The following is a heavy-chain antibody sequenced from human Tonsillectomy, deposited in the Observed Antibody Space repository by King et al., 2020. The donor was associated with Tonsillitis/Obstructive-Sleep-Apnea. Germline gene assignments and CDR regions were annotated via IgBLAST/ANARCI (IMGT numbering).Heavy chain of an antibody. D-gene: IGHD3-9*01. CDR3: AREGDYNILTGYYSGPYYYYGMDV. CDR2: INSDGSST. CDR1: GFTFSSYW. Sequence: VQLVESGGGLVQAGGSLRLSCAASGFTFSSYWMHWVRQAPGKGLVWVSRINSDGSSTSYADSVKGRFTISRDNAKNTLYLQMNSLRAEETAVYYCAREGDYNILTGYYSGPYYYYGMDVWGQGTTVTVSS. J-gene: IGHJ6*02. V-gene: IGHV3-74*01.